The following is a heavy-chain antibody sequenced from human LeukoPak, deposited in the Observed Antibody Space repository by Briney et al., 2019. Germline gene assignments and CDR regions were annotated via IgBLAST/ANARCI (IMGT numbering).Heavy chain of an antibody. CDR3: ATGYSYGSYYFDY. Sequence: GASAKVSCKVSGYTLTELSMHWVRQAPGKGLEWMGGFDPEDGETIYAQKFQGRVTMTEDTSTDTAYMELSSLRSEDTAVYYCATGYSYGSYYFDYWGQGTLVTVSS. J-gene: IGHJ4*02. V-gene: IGHV1-24*01. CDR2: FDPEDGET. CDR1: GYTLTELS. D-gene: IGHD5-18*01.